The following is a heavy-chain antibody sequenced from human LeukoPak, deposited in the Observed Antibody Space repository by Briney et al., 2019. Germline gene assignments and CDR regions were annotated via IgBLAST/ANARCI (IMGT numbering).Heavy chain of an antibody. CDR1: GFTFSSSA. CDR3: AKLLSPPYYFDC. CDR2: ISAGGAGT. V-gene: IGHV3-23*01. J-gene: IGHJ4*02. Sequence: GGSLRLPCAASGFTFSSSAMSWARQAPGKGLEWVSVISAGGAGTYYADSVKGRFTISRDNSKNSLYLQMNSLRAEDTALYYCAKLLSPPYYFDCWGQGTLVTVSS. D-gene: IGHD3-10*01.